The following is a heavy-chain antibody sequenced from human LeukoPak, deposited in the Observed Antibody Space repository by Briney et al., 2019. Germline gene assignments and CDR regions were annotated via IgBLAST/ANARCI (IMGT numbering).Heavy chain of an antibody. D-gene: IGHD6-19*01. CDR3: ARGGVYSSGSYYLYYFDY. Sequence: PGGSLRLSCVASGFTFNNYAMTWVRQVPGKGLEWVSAISGSGDTTHYADSVKGRFTISRDNSKNTLYLQMNSLRAEDTAVYYCARGGVYSSGSYYLYYFDYWGQGTLVTVSS. CDR1: GFTFNNYA. CDR2: ISGSGDTT. V-gene: IGHV3-23*01. J-gene: IGHJ4*02.